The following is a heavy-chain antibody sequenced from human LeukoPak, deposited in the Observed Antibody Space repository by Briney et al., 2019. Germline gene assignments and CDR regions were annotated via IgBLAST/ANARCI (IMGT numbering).Heavy chain of an antibody. CDR1: GYTLTELS. D-gene: IGHD6-19*01. CDR2: FDPEDGET. J-gene: IGHJ4*02. Sequence: ASVKLSCTVSGYTLTELSMHWVRQAPGKGLEWMGGFDPEDGETIYAQKFQGRVTMTEDTSTDTAYMQMSSLGSEDTAVYYCATAVYSSGWLYYFDSWGQGTLVSVSS. CDR3: ATAVYSSGWLYYFDS. V-gene: IGHV1-24*01.